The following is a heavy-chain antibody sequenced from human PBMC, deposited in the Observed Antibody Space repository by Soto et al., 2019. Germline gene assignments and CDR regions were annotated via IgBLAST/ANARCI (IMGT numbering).Heavy chain of an antibody. D-gene: IGHD4-17*01. Sequence: QVQLQESGPGLAKPSQTLSLTCTVSGGSISSDDSYWSWIRQTPGKGLEWLGCVHYSGTTYYNPSLKTRVIISVDTSKNQFSLKLSSVTAADTAVYYCARDGTVTPYNWFDPWGQGTLVTVSS. J-gene: IGHJ5*02. CDR1: GGSISSDDSY. CDR2: VHYSGTT. V-gene: IGHV4-30-4*01. CDR3: ARDGTVTPYNWFDP.